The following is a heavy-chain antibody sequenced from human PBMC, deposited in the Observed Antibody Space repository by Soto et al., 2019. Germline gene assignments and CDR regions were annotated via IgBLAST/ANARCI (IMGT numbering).Heavy chain of an antibody. CDR2: IFTRDSET. CDR3: ARGYFDSGHGYDL. Sequence: ESLKISCKGPGHLFNNHWIGWVRQTPGKGLEWMGLIFTRDSETKTSPSFQGHVSFSVDNSINTVYLQWTSLKTTDTGIYFCARGYFDSGHGYDLWGQGTLVTVSS. D-gene: IGHD3-10*01. J-gene: IGHJ5*02. CDR1: GHLFNNHW. V-gene: IGHV5-51*01.